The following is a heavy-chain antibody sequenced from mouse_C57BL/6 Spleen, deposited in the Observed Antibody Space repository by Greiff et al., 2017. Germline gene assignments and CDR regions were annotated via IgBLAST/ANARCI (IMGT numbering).Heavy chain of an antibody. D-gene: IGHD1-1*01. V-gene: IGHV5-12*01. CDR2: ISNGGGST. CDR3: ARRTTVVEGWYFDV. CDR1: GFTFSDYY. Sequence: EVKLVESGGGLVQPGGSLKLSCAASGFTFSDYYMYWVRQTPEKRLEWVAYISNGGGSTYYPDTVKGRFTISRDNAKNTLYLQMSRLKSEDTAMYYCARRTTVVEGWYFDVWGTGTTVTVSS. J-gene: IGHJ1*03.